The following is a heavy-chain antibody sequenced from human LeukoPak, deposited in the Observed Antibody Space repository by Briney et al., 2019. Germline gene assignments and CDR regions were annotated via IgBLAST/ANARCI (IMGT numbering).Heavy chain of an antibody. V-gene: IGHV3-30*03. CDR3: GRSRGGGGELLGVDY. CDR2: ISYDGSKK. Sequence: PGGSLRLSCAASGFTFSSYGMHWVRQAPDKGLEWVAVISYDGSKKYYVDSVKGRFTISRDNSKNTLYLQMNSLRAEDTAVYYCGRSRGGGGELLGVDYWGQGTLVTVSS. D-gene: IGHD1-26*01. CDR1: GFTFSSYG. J-gene: IGHJ4*02.